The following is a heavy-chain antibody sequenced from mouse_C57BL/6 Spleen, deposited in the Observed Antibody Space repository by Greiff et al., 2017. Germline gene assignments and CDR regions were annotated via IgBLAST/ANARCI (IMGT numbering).Heavy chain of an antibody. CDR2: IYPGSGST. V-gene: IGHV1-55*01. CDR3: ARWDLHYAMDY. Sequence: QVQLQQPGAELVKPGASVKMSCKASGYTFTSYWITWVKQSPGQGLEWIGDIYPGSGSTNYNEKFKSKATLTVDTSSSTAYMQLSSLTSEDSAVYYCARWDLHYAMDYWGQGTSVTVSS. J-gene: IGHJ4*01. CDR1: GYTFTSYW. D-gene: IGHD2-1*01.